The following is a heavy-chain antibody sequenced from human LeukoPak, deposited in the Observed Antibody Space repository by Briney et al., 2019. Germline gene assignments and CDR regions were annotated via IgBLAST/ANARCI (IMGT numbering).Heavy chain of an antibody. J-gene: IGHJ4*02. CDR1: GGSISSYY. Sequence: SETLSLTCTVSGGSISSYYWSWIRQPPGKGLEWIGYIYYSGSTNYNPSLKSRVTISVDTSKNQFSLKLSSVTAADTAVYYCARLKSTDSGWAYYFDYWGQGTLVTVSS. D-gene: IGHD6-19*01. V-gene: IGHV4-59*01. CDR3: ARLKSTDSGWAYYFDY. CDR2: IYYSGST.